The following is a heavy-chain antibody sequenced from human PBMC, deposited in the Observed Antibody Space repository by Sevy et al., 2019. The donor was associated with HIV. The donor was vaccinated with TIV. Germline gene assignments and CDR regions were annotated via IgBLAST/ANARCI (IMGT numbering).Heavy chain of an antibody. J-gene: IGHJ4*02. D-gene: IGHD2-15*01. CDR1: GFSLSSYW. Sequence: VGSLRLSCAASGFSLSSYWMNWVRQTPGKGLEWVANINHNGSVTYYVDSVKGRFTISRDNTRNFLYLQMTSLRVEDTALYYCVRAVATNGSFWGQGTLVTVSS. CDR2: INHNGSVT. CDR3: VRAVATNGSF. V-gene: IGHV3-7*01.